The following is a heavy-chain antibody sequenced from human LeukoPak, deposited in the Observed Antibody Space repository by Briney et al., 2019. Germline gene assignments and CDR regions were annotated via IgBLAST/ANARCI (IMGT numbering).Heavy chain of an antibody. Sequence: ASVKVSCKASGYTFTSYDINWVRQATGQGLEWMGWMNPNSGNTGYAQKFQGRVTITRNTSISTAYMELSSLRSEDTAVYYCARDRVVRGVINYYMDVWGKGTTVTISS. CDR3: ARDRVVRGVINYYMDV. D-gene: IGHD3-10*01. J-gene: IGHJ6*03. CDR1: GYTFTSYD. CDR2: MNPNSGNT. V-gene: IGHV1-8*03.